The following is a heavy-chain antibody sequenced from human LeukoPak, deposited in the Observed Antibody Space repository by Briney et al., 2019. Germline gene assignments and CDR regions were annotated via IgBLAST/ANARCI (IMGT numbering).Heavy chain of an antibody. D-gene: IGHD3-10*01. CDR3: ARVGELLSFDY. J-gene: IGHJ4*02. V-gene: IGHV3-48*03. CDR2: ISSSGSTI. CDR1: GFTFSSYE. Sequence: GGSLRLSCAASGFTFSSYEMNWVRQAPGKGLEWVSYISSSGSTIYYADSVKGRFTISRDNAKNSLYLQMNSLRAEDTAVYYCARVGELLSFDYWGQGTLVTVSS.